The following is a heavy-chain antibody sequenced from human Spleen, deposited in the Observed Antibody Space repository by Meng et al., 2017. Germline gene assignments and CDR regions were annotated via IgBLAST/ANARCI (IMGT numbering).Heavy chain of an antibody. CDR2: INHSGST. D-gene: IGHD3-10*01. V-gene: IGHV4-34*01. J-gene: IGHJ5*02. CDR3: ARDMFHGSGREDWFDH. Sequence: SETLSLTCAVYGGSFSGYYWSWIRQPPGKGLEWIGEINHSGSTNYNPSLKSRVTISVDTSKNQLSLKLSSVTAADTAVYYCARDMFHGSGREDWFDHWGQGTLVTVSS. CDR1: GGSFSGYY.